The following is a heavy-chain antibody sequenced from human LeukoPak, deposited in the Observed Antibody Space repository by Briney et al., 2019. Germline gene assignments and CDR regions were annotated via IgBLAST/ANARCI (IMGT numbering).Heavy chain of an antibody. CDR2: ISSSGSTI. CDR3: AREAYRPDY. Sequence: GGSLRLSCAASGFTLSDYYMSWIRQAPGKGLEWVSYISSSGSTIFYADSVKGRFTISRDNAKNSVFLQMNSLRAGDTAVYYCAREAYRPDYWGQGTLVTVSS. J-gene: IGHJ4*02. CDR1: GFTLSDYY. D-gene: IGHD2-21*01. V-gene: IGHV3-11*01.